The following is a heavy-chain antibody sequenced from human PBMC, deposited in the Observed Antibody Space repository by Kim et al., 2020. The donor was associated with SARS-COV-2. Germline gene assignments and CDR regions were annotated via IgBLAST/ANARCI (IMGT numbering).Heavy chain of an antibody. J-gene: IGHJ5*02. CDR1: GFSLSTSGMC. V-gene: IGHV2-70*01. CDR2: IDWDDDK. CDR3: ARYGSGTPNPHNWFDP. D-gene: IGHD3-10*01. Sequence: SGPTLVNPTQTLTLTCTFSGFSLSTSGMCVSWIRQPPGKALEWLALIDWDDDKYYSTSLKTRLTISKDTSKNQVVLTMTNMDPVDTATYYCARYGSGTPNPHNWFDPWGQGTLVTVSS.